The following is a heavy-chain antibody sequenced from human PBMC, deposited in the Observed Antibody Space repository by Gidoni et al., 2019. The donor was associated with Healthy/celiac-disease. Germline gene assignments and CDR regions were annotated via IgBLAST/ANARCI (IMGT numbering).Heavy chain of an antibody. CDR1: GYTFTGYY. CDR2: INPNSGGT. CDR3: ARVVVVVAAADY. D-gene: IGHD2-15*01. Sequence: QVQLGQSGAEVKKPGASVKASCKASGYTFTGYYMHWVRQAPGQGLEWMGRINPNSGGTNYAQKFQGRVTMTSDTSIRTAYMELSRLRSDDTAVYYCARVVVVVAAADYWGQGTLVTVSS. V-gene: IGHV1-2*06. J-gene: IGHJ4*02.